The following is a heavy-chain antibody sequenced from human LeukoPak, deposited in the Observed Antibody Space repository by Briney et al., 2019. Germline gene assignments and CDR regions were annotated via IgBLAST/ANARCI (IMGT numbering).Heavy chain of an antibody. D-gene: IGHD3-22*01. CDR2: IYYSRST. J-gene: IGHJ3*02. Sequence: SETLSLTCTVSGGSISSYYWSWIRQPPGKGLEWLGYIYYSRSTNYNPSLKNRVTISIDTSKNQFSLKLSSVTAADTAVYYCASDYYDSSGYYYEHAFDIWGQGTMVTVSS. V-gene: IGHV4-59*08. CDR1: GGSISSYY. CDR3: ASDYYDSSGYYYEHAFDI.